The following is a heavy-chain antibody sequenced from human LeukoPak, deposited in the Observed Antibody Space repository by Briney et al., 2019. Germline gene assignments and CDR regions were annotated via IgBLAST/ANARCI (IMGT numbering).Heavy chain of an antibody. CDR1: GFTFSSYS. D-gene: IGHD5-18*01. Sequence: GGSLRLSCAASGFTFSSYSMNWVRQAPGKGLEWVSYISSSSSTIYHADSVKGRFTISRDNAKNSLYLQMNSLRDEDTAVYYCARDGPWIQLSWAFDYWGQGTLVTVSS. J-gene: IGHJ4*02. CDR3: ARDGPWIQLSWAFDY. CDR2: ISSSSSTI. V-gene: IGHV3-48*02.